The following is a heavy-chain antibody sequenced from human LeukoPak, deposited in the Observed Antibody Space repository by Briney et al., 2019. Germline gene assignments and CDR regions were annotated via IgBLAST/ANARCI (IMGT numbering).Heavy chain of an antibody. V-gene: IGHV3-7*01. Sequence: GRSLRLSCAGSGFTFGSYWMTGVREAPRKGLEWVANINQAGSEDNYVGSVKGRFTISRDNAKRSLNLQMYSLRAEDTAVYFCARDFKGGFMVRGGVKNYYYMDVWGNGTTVTVSS. CDR2: INQAGSED. D-gene: IGHD3-10*01. CDR1: GFTFGSYW. J-gene: IGHJ6*03. CDR3: ARDFKGGFMVRGGVKNYYYMDV.